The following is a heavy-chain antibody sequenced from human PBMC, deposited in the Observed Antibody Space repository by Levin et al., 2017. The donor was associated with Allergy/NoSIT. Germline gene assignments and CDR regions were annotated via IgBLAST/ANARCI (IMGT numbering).Heavy chain of an antibody. CDR3: SRGGFSYAVDV. J-gene: IGHJ6*02. Sequence: GGSLRLSCAASGFTFSNYHMRWVRHQAPGKGLEWVATISGGGGEIYYVDSVKGRFTISRDNAKNLLYLQMDSLRVEDTAVYYCSRGGFSYAVDVWGHGTTVTVSS. CDR2: ISGGGGEI. V-gene: IGHV3-7*01. D-gene: IGHD6-25*01. CDR1: GFTFSNYH.